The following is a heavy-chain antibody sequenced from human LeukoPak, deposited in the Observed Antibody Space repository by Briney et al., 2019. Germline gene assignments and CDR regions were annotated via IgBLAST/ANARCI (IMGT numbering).Heavy chain of an antibody. D-gene: IGHD2-2*01. CDR3: ARRGCSSTSCPSAHYYYMDV. Sequence: GASVKVSCKASGGTFSSYAISWVRQAPGQGLEWMGGIIPIFGTANYAQKFQGRVTITTDESTGTAYMELSSLRSEDTAVYYCARRGCSSTSCPSAHYYYMDVWGKGTTVTVSS. J-gene: IGHJ6*03. CDR2: IIPIFGTA. CDR1: GGTFSSYA. V-gene: IGHV1-69*05.